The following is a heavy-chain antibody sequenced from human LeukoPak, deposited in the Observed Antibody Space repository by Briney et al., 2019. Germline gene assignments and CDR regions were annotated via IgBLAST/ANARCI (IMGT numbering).Heavy chain of an antibody. J-gene: IGHJ3*02. Sequence: GGSLRLSCAASGFTFDDYGMSWVRQAPGKGLEWVSGINWNGGSTGYADSVKGRFTISRDNAKNSLYLQMNSLRAEDTALYYCARLLSYYDILTGYPEEAFDIWGQGTMVTVSS. CDR2: INWNGGST. CDR3: ARLLSYYDILTGYPEEAFDI. D-gene: IGHD3-9*01. CDR1: GFTFDDYG. V-gene: IGHV3-20*04.